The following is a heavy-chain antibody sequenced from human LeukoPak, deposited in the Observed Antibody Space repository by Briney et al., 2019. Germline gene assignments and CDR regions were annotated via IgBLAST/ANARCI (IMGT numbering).Heavy chain of an antibody. V-gene: IGHV1-18*01. CDR3: ARDGGRYNWLDP. J-gene: IGHJ5*02. D-gene: IGHD1-14*01. Sequence: GASVKVSCTVSGYTLTELSMHWVRQAPGQGLEWMGWISAYNGNTNYAQKLQGRVTMTTDTSTSTAYMELRSLRSDDTAVYYCARDGGRYNWLDPWGQGTLVTVSS. CDR2: ISAYNGNT. CDR1: GYTLTELS.